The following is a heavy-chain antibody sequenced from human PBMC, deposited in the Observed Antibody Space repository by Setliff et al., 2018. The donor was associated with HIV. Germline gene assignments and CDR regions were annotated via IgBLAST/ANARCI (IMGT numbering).Heavy chain of an antibody. CDR1: GHTFSNSD. CDR2: IVPILGIA. J-gene: IGHJ3*02. Sequence: SVKVSCKASGHTFSNSDIHWVRRATGQGLEWMGAIVPILGIANSAQKFQGRVTITTDESTNTAYMELSSLRSEDTAVYYCARIPTGGAFDIWGQGTVVTVSS. V-gene: IGHV1-69*10. D-gene: IGHD7-27*01. CDR3: ARIPTGGAFDI.